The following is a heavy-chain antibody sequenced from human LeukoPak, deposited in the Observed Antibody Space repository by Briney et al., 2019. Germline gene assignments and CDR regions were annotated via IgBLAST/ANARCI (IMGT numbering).Heavy chain of an antibody. CDR2: VKPDGSEK. V-gene: IGHV3-7*02. D-gene: IGHD1-1*01. Sequence: GESLRLSCAASGFTLSTYWMTWVRQAPRKGLEWVAAVKPDGSEKNYVDSVKGRFTISRDNAKNSLYLQLSSLRAEDTAVYYCVRTTYGDYWGQGTLVTASS. CDR3: VRTTYGDY. J-gene: IGHJ4*02. CDR1: GFTLSTYW.